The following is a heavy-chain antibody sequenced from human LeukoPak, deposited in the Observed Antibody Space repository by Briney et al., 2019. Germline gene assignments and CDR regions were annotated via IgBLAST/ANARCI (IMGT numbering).Heavy chain of an antibody. J-gene: IGHJ4*02. CDR2: IYYSGST. V-gene: IGHV4-59*01. D-gene: IGHD2-2*02. CDR3: AREELDCSSTSCYTLIDY. CDR1: GGSISSYY. Sequence: PSETLSLTCTVSGGSISSYYWSWIRQPPGKGLEWIGYIYYSGSTNYNPSLKSRVTISVDTSKNQFSLKLSSVTAADTAVYYCAREELDCSSTSCYTLIDYWGQGTLVTVSS.